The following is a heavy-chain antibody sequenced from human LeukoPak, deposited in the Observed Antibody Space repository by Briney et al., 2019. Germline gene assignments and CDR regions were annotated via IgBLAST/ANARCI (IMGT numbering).Heavy chain of an antibody. D-gene: IGHD2-2*02. J-gene: IGHJ4*02. CDR1: GFTFSSYS. CDR3: ARAAARYCNSTSCYSTEYYFDY. Sequence: PGRSLRLSCAASGFTFSSYSMNWVRQAPGKGLEWVSSISSSSSYIYYADSVKGRFTISRDNAKNSLYLQMNSLRAEDTAVYYCARAAARYCNSTSCYSTEYYFDYWGQGTLVTVSS. V-gene: IGHV3-21*01. CDR2: ISSSSSYI.